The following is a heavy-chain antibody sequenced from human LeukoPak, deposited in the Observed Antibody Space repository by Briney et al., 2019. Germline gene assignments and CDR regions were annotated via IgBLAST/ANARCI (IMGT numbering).Heavy chain of an antibody. CDR3: ARGVVSTSRPPKNRFDP. Sequence: SETLSLTCAVYGGSFSDDFWTWIRLAPKKGLEWIGEVFHDGIANYNPSLKSRAFVSVDTSKKQFSLRLSSVTAADTAIYYCARGVVSTSRPPKNRFDPWGQGTLVTVSS. CDR1: GGSFSDDF. V-gene: IGHV4-34*01. CDR2: VFHDGIA. D-gene: IGHD2-2*01. J-gene: IGHJ5*02.